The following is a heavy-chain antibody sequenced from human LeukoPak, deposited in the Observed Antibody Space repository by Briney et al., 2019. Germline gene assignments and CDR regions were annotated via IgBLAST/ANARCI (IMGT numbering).Heavy chain of an antibody. CDR1: GFTLSSYA. Sequence: GGSLRLSCAASGFTLSSYAMSWVRQAPGKGLEWVSAISSSGGSTYYADSVKGRFTISRDNSKKALYLQMNSLRAEDTAVYFCAKGSRDRDYYDSSGYYHDYWGQGTLVTVSS. J-gene: IGHJ4*02. V-gene: IGHV3-23*01. D-gene: IGHD3-22*01. CDR2: ISSSGGST. CDR3: AKGSRDRDYYDSSGYYHDY.